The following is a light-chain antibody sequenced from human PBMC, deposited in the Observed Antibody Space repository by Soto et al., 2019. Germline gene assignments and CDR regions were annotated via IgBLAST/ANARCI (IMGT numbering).Light chain of an antibody. V-gene: IGKV3-20*01. CDR2: ATS. Sequence: DTVLTQSPDTLSLSPGEGATLSCRASQSVSSSYLAWYQQKPGQAPRLLIYATSTRATGIPDRFSGSGSETDFTLTISRLEPEDFEVYYCQHYGASPRTFGQGTKVDIK. CDR3: QHYGASPRT. J-gene: IGKJ1*01. CDR1: QSVSSSY.